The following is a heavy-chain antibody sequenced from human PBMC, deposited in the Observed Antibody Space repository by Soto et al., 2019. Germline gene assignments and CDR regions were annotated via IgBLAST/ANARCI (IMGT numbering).Heavy chain of an antibody. V-gene: IGHV3-23*01. D-gene: IGHD2-2*01. CDR3: AKDSRVVPVNWFDP. Sequence: WLLRRLACAASGFSSTRYSLSWVRQAPGKGLEWVSAISGSGGSTYYADSVKGRFTISRDNSKNTLYLQMNSLRAEDTAVYYCAKDSRVVPVNWFDPWGQGTLVTVSS. CDR2: ISGSGGST. CDR1: GFSSTRYS. J-gene: IGHJ5*02.